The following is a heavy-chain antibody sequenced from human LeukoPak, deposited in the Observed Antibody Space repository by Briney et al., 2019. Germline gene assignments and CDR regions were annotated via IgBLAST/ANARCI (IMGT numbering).Heavy chain of an antibody. CDR2: ISSSGSTI. J-gene: IGHJ4*02. D-gene: IGHD3-3*01. CDR3: ARGGYDFWSGYDYFDY. Sequence: GGSLRLSCAASGFTSSSYSMNWVRQAPGKGLEWVSYISSSGSTIYYADSVKGRFTISRDNAKNSLYLQMNSLRAEDTAVYYCARGGYDFWSGYDYFDYWGQGTLVTVSS. CDR1: GFTSSSYS. V-gene: IGHV3-48*04.